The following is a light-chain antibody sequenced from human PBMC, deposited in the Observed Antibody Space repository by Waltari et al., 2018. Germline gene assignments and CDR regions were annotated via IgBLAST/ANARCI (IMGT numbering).Light chain of an antibody. Sequence: QPVLTQPTSLSASPGASARFTCTLRSGVNVASYRIYWYQQKPGSLPRCRLRHQSDSDKQRGPGVPSRFSGCKDASTNAGLLLISGLQSEDEADYYCAIWYSGTVVFGGGTKLTVL. V-gene: IGLV5-39*01. J-gene: IGLJ2*01. CDR2: HQSDSDK. CDR1: SGVNVASYR. CDR3: AIWYSGTVV.